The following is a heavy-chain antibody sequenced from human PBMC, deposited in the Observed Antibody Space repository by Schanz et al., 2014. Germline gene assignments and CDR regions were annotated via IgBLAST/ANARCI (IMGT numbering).Heavy chain of an antibody. CDR1: GYAFTTYG. Sequence: QVQLVQSGAEVKKPGASVRVSCKVSGYAFTTYGISWVRQAPGQGLEWMGIINLSGGSTNNAQKFQGRLTMTRDTSTSTVYMELSSLRSEDTAVYYCARGRGCTGGSCYSWFDLWGQGTLVTVAS. D-gene: IGHD2-15*01. CDR3: ARGRGCTGGSCYSWFDL. J-gene: IGHJ5*02. CDR2: INLSGGST. V-gene: IGHV1-46*01.